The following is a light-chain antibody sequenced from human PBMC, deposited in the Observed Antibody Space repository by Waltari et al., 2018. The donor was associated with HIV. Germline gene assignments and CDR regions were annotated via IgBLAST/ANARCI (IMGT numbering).Light chain of an antibody. Sequence: QSVLSQPPSMSGAPGQRVTLPCSGNTSTIGANYVYWFQHGPDAAPKLFIFSSDRRPSGVPCRVSGSKAGTSAYLAISGLRPEDEADYYCATGDDNLNTYVFGPGTRLSVL. CDR1: TSTIGANY. V-gene: IGLV1-47*01. CDR2: SSD. J-gene: IGLJ1*01. CDR3: ATGDDNLNTYV.